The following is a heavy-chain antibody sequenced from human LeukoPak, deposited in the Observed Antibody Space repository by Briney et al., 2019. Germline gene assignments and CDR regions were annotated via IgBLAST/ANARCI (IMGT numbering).Heavy chain of an antibody. CDR2: IYYNGTT. CDR3: ARVSWFPGTSYYYMDV. CDR1: GGSFSGYY. Sequence: PSETLSLTCAVYGGSFSGYYWSWIRQPPGKGLEWIGYIYYNGTTNYNPSLKSRVTISVDTSKNQFSLKLSSVTAADTAVYYCARVSWFPGTSYYYMDVWGKGTTVTVSS. D-gene: IGHD1-1*01. J-gene: IGHJ6*03. V-gene: IGHV4-59*01.